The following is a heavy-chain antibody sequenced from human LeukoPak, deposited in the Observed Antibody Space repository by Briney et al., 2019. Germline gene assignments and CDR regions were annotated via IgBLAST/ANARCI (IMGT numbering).Heavy chain of an antibody. D-gene: IGHD3-10*01. CDR2: IYYSGST. V-gene: IGHV4-31*03. Sequence: NPSETLSLTCTVSGGSISSGGYYWSWIRQHPGKGLEWIGYIYYSGSTYYNPSLKSRVTISVDTSKNQFSLKLSSVTAADTAVYCCARDQLAMVRGAKYGMDVWGKGITVTVSS. CDR1: GGSISSGGYY. J-gene: IGHJ6*04. CDR3: ARDQLAMVRGAKYGMDV.